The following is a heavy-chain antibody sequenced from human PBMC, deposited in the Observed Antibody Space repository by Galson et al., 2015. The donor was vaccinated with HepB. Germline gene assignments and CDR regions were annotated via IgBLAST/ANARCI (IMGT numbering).Heavy chain of an antibody. D-gene: IGHD1-1*01. V-gene: IGHV4-59*01. CDR1: GGSMSSYY. J-gene: IGHJ5*01. CDR3: ARVSSGTWFDS. Sequence: TLSLTCTVSGGSMSSYYWSWIRQPPGKGLEWVGCVRDSGTTNYNPSLKSRVTISIDTSKNQFSLKLRSVTAADTALYYCARVSSGTWFDSWGQGTLVTVSS. CDR2: VRDSGTT.